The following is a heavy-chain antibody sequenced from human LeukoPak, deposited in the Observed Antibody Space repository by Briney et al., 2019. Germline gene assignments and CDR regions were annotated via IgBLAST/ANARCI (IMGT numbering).Heavy chain of an antibody. D-gene: IGHD4-17*01. CDR2: IYYSGST. Sequence: GSLRLSCAASGFTFSDYYMSWIRQPPGKGLEWIGYIYYSGSTNYNPSLKSRVTISVDTSKNQFSLKLSSVTAADTAAYYCARRRGGDYGMYYYYYMDVWGKGATVTVSS. V-gene: IGHV4-59*01. J-gene: IGHJ6*03. CDR3: ARRRGGDYGMYYYYYMDV. CDR1: GFTFSDYY.